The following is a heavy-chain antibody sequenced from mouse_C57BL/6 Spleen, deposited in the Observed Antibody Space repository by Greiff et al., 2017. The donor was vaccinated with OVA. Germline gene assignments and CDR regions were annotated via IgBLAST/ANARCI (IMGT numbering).Heavy chain of an antibody. V-gene: IGHV5-6*01. Sequence: EVKLVESGGDLVKPGGSLKLSCAASGFTFSSYGMSWVRQTPDKRLEWVATISSGGSYTYYPDSVKGRFTISRDNAKNTLYLQMSSLKSEDTAMYYCARQGYGSSSEGFAYWGQGTLVTVSA. CDR1: GFTFSSYG. CDR3: ARQGYGSSSEGFAY. D-gene: IGHD1-1*01. J-gene: IGHJ3*01. CDR2: ISSGGSYT.